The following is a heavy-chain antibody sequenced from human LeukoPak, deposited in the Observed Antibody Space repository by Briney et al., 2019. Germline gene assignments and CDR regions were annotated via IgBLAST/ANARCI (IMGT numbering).Heavy chain of an antibody. J-gene: IGHJ4*02. CDR2: ISTSGGST. CDR1: GSTFSSYA. V-gene: IGHV3-23*01. D-gene: IGHD3-22*01. Sequence: PGGSLRLSCAASGSTFSSYAMSWVRQAPGKGLEWVSGISTSGGSTSSADSVKGRFTTSRDNPRNTLYMQMNSLRAEDTAVYYCAIMHPYYDGSGYWVQWGQGTLVTVSS. CDR3: AIMHPYYDGSGYWVQ.